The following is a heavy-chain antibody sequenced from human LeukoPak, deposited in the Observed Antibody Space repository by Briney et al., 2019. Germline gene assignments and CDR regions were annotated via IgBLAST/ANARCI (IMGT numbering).Heavy chain of an antibody. D-gene: IGHD3-3*01. CDR3: ARNVIGPRFLEWSPVYYYYMDV. V-gene: IGHV4-4*07. J-gene: IGHJ6*03. CDR2: IYTSGST. Sequence: SETLSLTCTVSGDSISSYYWSWIRQPAGKGLEWIGRIYTSGSTNYNPSLKSRVTMSVDTSKNQFSLKLSSVTAADTAVYYCARNVIGPRFLEWSPVYYYYMDVWGKGTTVTVSS. CDR1: GDSISSYY.